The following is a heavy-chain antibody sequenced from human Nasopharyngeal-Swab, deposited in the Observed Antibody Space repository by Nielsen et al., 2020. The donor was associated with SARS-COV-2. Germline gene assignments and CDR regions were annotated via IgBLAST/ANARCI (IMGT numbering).Heavy chain of an antibody. J-gene: IGHJ3*02. Sequence: SETLSLTCTVFGGSISSYYWSWIRQPPGKGLEWIGYIYYSGSTNYNPSLKSRVTISVDTSKNQFSLKLSSVTAADTAVYYCARGDALERRSDAFDIWGQGTMVTVSS. V-gene: IGHV4-59*01. D-gene: IGHD1-1*01. CDR1: GGSISSYY. CDR2: IYYSGST. CDR3: ARGDALERRSDAFDI.